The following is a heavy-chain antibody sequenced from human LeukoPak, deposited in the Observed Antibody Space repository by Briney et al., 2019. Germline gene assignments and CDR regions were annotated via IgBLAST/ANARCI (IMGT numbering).Heavy chain of an antibody. V-gene: IGHV1-69*13. CDR1: GYTFTGYY. J-gene: IGHJ4*02. Sequence: SVKVSCKASGYTFTGYYMHWVRQAPGQGLEWMGGIIPIFGTANYAQKFQGRVTITADESTSTAYMELSSLRSEDTAVYYCARILGTEDYWGQGTLVTVSS. CDR3: ARILGTEDY. CDR2: IIPIFGTA. D-gene: IGHD2-8*02.